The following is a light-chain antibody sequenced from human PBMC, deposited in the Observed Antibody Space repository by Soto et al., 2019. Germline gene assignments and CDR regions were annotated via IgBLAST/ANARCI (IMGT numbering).Light chain of an antibody. CDR3: QYYGTSLN. J-gene: IGKJ4*01. V-gene: IGKV3-20*01. CDR2: GAS. Sequence: EIVLTQSPDTLSLSPGERATLSCRASQSVRADFLTWYQQRLGQAPRLLIYGASNRATGIPDRFSGSGSGTDFTLTISGLEPEDFAVYYCQYYGTSLNFGGGTKV. CDR1: QSVRADF.